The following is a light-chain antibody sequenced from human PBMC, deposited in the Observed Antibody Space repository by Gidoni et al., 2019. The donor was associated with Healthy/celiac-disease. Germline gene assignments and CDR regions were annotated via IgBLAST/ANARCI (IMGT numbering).Light chain of an antibody. J-gene: IGKJ1*01. CDR3: QQYYSYPWT. V-gene: IGKV1-8*01. CDR1: QGISSY. CDR2: AAS. Sequence: AIRMTQSPSSFSASTGERVTITCRASQGISSYLAWYQQKPGKAPKLLIYAASTLQSGVPSRFSGSGSGTDFTLTISCLQSEDFATYYCQQYYSYPWTFGQXTKVEIK.